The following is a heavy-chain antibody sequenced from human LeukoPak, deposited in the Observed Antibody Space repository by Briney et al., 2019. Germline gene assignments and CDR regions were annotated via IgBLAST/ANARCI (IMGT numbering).Heavy chain of an antibody. Sequence: KSGGSLRLSCAASGFTFTYAWMSWVRQAPGKGLEWVGRINTKSDGGTIDYAAPLKGRFTISRDDSKNTVFLQMNSLKSEDTAVYYCTPGLAFWGQGTLVTVSS. J-gene: IGHJ4*02. CDR1: GFTFTYAW. D-gene: IGHD2-21*01. CDR2: INTKSDGGTI. V-gene: IGHV3-15*01. CDR3: TPGLAF.